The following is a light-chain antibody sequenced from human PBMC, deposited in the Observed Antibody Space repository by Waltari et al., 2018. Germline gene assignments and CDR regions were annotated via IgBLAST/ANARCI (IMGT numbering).Light chain of an antibody. CDR3: QQYYSAPYA. V-gene: IGKV4-1*01. CDR1: ESVSSSK. J-gene: IGKJ2*01. Sequence: TQSPGTLSLSPGERATLSCRASESVSSSKVGWYQQKPGQPPKLLIYWASTRESGVPDRFSGSGSGTDFTLTISSLQAEDVAVYYCQQYYSAPYAFGQGTKLEIK. CDR2: WAS.